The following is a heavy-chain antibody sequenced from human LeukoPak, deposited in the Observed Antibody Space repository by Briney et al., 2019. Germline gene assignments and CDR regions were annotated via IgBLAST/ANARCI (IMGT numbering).Heavy chain of an antibody. J-gene: IGHJ4*02. Sequence: SETLSLTCAVYGGSFSGYYWSWIRQPPGKGLEWIGEINHSGSTNYNPPLKSRVTISVDTSKNQFSLKLSSVTAADTAVYYCARAFPYYDFWSGYYSPYYFDYWGQGTLVTVSS. D-gene: IGHD3-3*01. CDR2: INHSGST. CDR1: GGSFSGYY. V-gene: IGHV4-34*01. CDR3: ARAFPYYDFWSGYYSPYYFDY.